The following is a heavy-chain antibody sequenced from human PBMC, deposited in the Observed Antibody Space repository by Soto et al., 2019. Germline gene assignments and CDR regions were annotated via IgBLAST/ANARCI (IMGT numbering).Heavy chain of an antibody. J-gene: IGHJ4*02. CDR3: ARENNVLPGGYFDY. Sequence: SETLSLTCTVSGGSISSGDYYWSWIRQPPGKGLEWIGYIYYSGSTYYNPSLKSRVTISVDTSKNQFSLKLSSVTAADTAVYYCARENNVLPGGYFDYWGQGTLVTVSS. V-gene: IGHV4-30-4*01. D-gene: IGHD3-10*01. CDR2: IYYSGST. CDR1: GGSISSGDYY.